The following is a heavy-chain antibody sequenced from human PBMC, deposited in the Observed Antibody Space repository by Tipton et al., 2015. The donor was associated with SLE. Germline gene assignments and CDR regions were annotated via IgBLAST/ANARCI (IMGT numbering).Heavy chain of an antibody. CDR2: IYTSGST. Sequence: GLVKPSETLSLTCAVSGYSISSGYYWGWIRQPPGKGLEWIGYIYTSGSTNSNPSLKSRVAISIDTSNNQFSLKLSSVTAADTAVYYCATGTLVGSWYYYMDVWGKGTTVTVSS. CDR1: GYSISSGYY. D-gene: IGHD2-2*03. J-gene: IGHJ6*03. V-gene: IGHV4-38-2*01. CDR3: ATGTLVGSWYYYMDV.